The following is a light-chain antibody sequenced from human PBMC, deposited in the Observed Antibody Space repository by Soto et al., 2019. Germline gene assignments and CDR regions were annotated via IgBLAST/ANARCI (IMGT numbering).Light chain of an antibody. V-gene: IGLV2-14*01. J-gene: IGLJ1*01. CDR3: SSYTTSGTDV. Sequence: QSVLTQPASVSGSPGQSITISCTGTGSDVGGYNYVSWYQQHPGKAPKLMIIDVSNRPSGVSNRFSGSKSGNTASLTISGLQAEDEADYYCSSYTTSGTDVFGTGTKLTVL. CDR2: DVS. CDR1: GSDVGGYNY.